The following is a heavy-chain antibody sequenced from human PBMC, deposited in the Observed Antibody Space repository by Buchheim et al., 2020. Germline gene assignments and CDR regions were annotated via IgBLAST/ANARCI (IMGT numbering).Heavy chain of an antibody. CDR2: ISYDGSYK. J-gene: IGHJ5*02. CDR1: GFTFSTYA. V-gene: IGHV3-30*01. D-gene: IGHD2-15*01. Sequence: QVQLVESGGGVVQPGRSLRLSCAASGFTFSTYAMHWVRQAPGKGLEWVAVISYDGSYKYYADSVKGRFTISRDNSKNTLYLQMNSLRAEDTAVYYCTRPYCSGGSCNLNWFDPWGQGTL. CDR3: TRPYCSGGSCNLNWFDP.